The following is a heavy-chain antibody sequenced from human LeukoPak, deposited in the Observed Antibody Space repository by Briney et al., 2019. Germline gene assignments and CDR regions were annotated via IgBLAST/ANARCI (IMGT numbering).Heavy chain of an antibody. D-gene: IGHD1-1*01. CDR2: INPNSGGT. V-gene: IGHV1-2*02. J-gene: IGHJ6*02. CDR3: AGSSGGRTTGTDGMDV. Sequence: GASVKVSCKASGYTFTGYYMHWVRQAPGQGLEWMGWINPNSGGTNYAQKFQGRVTMTRDTSISTAYMELSRLRSDDTAVYYCAGSSGGRTTGTDGMDVWGQGTTVTVSS. CDR1: GYTFTGYY.